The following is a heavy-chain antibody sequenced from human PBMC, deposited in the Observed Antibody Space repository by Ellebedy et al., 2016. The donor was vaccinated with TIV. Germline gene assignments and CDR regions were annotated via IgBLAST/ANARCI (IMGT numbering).Heavy chain of an antibody. D-gene: IGHD2-21*02. CDR3: ARSTSPYCGGDCYGYYGMDV. V-gene: IGHV1-69*06. Sequence: SVKVSXXASGGTFSSYAISWVRQAPGQGLEWMGGIIPIFGTANYAQKFQGRVTITADKSTSTAYMELSSLRSEDTAVYYCARSTSPYCGGDCYGYYGMDVWGQGTTVTVSS. CDR1: GGTFSSYA. CDR2: IIPIFGTA. J-gene: IGHJ6*02.